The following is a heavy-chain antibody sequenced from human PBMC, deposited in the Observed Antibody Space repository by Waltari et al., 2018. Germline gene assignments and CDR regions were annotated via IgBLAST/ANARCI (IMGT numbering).Heavy chain of an antibody. CDR3: ARREISSWYDY. CDR1: GYTFTSYA. CDR2: INAGNGNT. J-gene: IGHJ4*02. Sequence: QVQLVQSGAEVKKPGASVKVSCNASGYTFTSYAMHWVRQAPGQRLEWMGWINAGNGNTKYSQKFQGRVTITRDTSASTAYMELSSLRSEDTAVYYCARREISSWYDYWGQGTLVTVSS. V-gene: IGHV1-3*01. D-gene: IGHD6-13*01.